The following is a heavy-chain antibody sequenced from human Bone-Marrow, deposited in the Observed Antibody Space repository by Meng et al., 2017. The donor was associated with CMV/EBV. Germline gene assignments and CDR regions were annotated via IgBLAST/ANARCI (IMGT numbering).Heavy chain of an antibody. V-gene: IGHV3-30*04. CDR1: GFTFSSYA. CDR3: AKALRYCISTTCYSPFDY. Sequence: GGSLRLSCAASGFTFSSYAMHWVRQAPGKGLEWVAVISYDGSNKYYADSVKGRFTISRDNSKNTLYLQMNSLRAEDTALYYCAKALRYCISTTCYSPFDYWGQGTLVTVSS. D-gene: IGHD2-2*01. J-gene: IGHJ4*02. CDR2: ISYDGSNK.